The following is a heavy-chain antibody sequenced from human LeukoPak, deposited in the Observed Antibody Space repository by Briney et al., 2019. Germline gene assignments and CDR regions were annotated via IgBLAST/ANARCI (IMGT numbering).Heavy chain of an antibody. CDR3: AGGYDSSAFDI. V-gene: IGHV1-2*02. J-gene: IGHJ3*02. D-gene: IGHD3-22*01. Sequence: GASVKVSCKASGYTFTRYYMHWVRQAPGQGLEWMGWINPNSGGTNYGQKFQGRVTMTRDTFISTAYMELSRLRSDDTAVYYCAGGYDSSAFDIWGQGTMVTVSS. CDR2: INPNSGGT. CDR1: GYTFTRYY.